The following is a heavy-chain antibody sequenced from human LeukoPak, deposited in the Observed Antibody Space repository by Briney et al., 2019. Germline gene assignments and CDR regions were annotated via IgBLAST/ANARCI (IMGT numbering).Heavy chain of an antibody. CDR2: TYSGGST. CDR1: GGSLNGYY. J-gene: IGHJ4*02. D-gene: IGHD1-14*01. Sequence: ETLSLTCGVYGGSLNGYYWTWIRQSPGKGPEWVSVTYSGGSTYYADSVKGRFTISRDNSKNTLYLQMNSLRAEDTAVYYCAREVWGPEYWGQGTLVTVSS. V-gene: IGHV3-53*01. CDR3: AREVWGPEY.